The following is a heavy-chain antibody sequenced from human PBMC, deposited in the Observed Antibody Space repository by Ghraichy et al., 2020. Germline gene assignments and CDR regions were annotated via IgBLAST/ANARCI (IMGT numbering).Heavy chain of an antibody. CDR2: IYQSGAT. Sequence: SETLSLTCAVSGGSISSGSFSWSWIRQPSGKGLEWIGYIYQSGATHYNPSLKSRVTISLDDSRNQFSLNLSSVTAADTAVYYCARAPYDDDGFYDDGFDVWGQGIMFTVSS. CDR3: ARAPYDDDGFYDDGFDV. D-gene: IGHD3-22*01. J-gene: IGHJ3*01. V-gene: IGHV4-30-2*01. CDR1: GGSISSGSFS.